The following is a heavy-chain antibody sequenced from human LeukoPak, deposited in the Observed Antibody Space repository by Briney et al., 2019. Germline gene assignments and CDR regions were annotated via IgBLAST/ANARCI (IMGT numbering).Heavy chain of an antibody. CDR1: GFTFTDFW. J-gene: IGHJ4*01. CDR2: IRQDGSEK. D-gene: IGHD6-13*01. V-gene: IGHV3-7*01. Sequence: TGGSLRLSCSASGFTFTDFWMNWVRQAPGKGPEWVASIRQDGSEKTYVDSVKGRFTISRDNTKNSLSLQLNGLRAEDTAVYYCARDGTAPGLYFDLWGQGTLVTVSS. CDR3: ARDGTAPGLYFDL.